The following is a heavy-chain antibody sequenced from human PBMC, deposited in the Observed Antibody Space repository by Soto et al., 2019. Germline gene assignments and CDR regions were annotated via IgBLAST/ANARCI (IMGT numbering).Heavy chain of an antibody. CDR3: AREGQSPYYYYGMDV. V-gene: IGHV1-18*01. CDR2: ISGYNGNT. CDR1: GYTFTNYG. J-gene: IGHJ6*02. Sequence: QVQVVQSGDEVKKPGASVKVSCEASGYTFTNYGFSWVRQAPGQGLEWMGWISGYNGNTKYAEKFQGRVTMTTDTSTSTDHMEWRSLRSDDTAGYYCAREGQSPYYYYGMDVWGQGTAVTVSS.